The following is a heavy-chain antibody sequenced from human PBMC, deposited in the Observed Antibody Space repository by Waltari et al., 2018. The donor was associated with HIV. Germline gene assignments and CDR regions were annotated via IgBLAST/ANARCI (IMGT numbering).Heavy chain of an antibody. D-gene: IGHD2-2*01. J-gene: IGHJ2*01. CDR1: GYSINSDDN. V-gene: IGHV4-38-2*01. CDR2: VYQSGST. Sequence: QVQLQESGPGLLKPSETLSLTCVVSGYSINSDDNWGWIRKPPGKGLEWIGSVYQSGSTLHNPSLNTLVTMSIDTSRSQFYLKLSSVTAADTAVYYCARAGVVPALFNLWGRGTLVTVSS. CDR3: ARAGVVPALFNL.